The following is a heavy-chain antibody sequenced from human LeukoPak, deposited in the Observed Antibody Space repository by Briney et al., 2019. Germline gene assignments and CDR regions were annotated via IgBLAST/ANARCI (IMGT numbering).Heavy chain of an antibody. CDR1: GYTFTSYY. V-gene: IGHV1-46*01. J-gene: IGHJ5*02. Sequence: ASVKVSCKASGYTFTSYYMHWVRQAPGQGLEWMGIINPSGGSTSYAQKFQGRVTMTTDTSTSTAYMELRSLRSDDTAVYYCARRNTYYYGSGSYRYHWFDPWGQGTLVTVSS. CDR2: INPSGGST. D-gene: IGHD3-10*01. CDR3: ARRNTYYYGSGSYRYHWFDP.